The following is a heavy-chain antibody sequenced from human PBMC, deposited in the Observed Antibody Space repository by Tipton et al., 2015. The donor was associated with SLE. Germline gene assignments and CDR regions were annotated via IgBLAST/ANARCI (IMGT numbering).Heavy chain of an antibody. CDR3: ARDSHVAVGGRGDFDS. CDR2: IYYSGST. D-gene: IGHD6-19*01. V-gene: IGHV4-31*03. J-gene: IGHJ4*02. Sequence: TLSLTCTVSGGSISSGGYCWSWIRQHPGKGLEGIGYIYYSGSTYYNTSLNSRVTITVATSKNQFSLKLRSVTAADTALYYCARDSHVAVGGRGDFDSWGQGTLVTVSS. CDR1: GGSISSGGYC.